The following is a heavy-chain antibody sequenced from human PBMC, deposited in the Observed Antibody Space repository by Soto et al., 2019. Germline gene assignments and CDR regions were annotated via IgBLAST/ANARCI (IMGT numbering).Heavy chain of an antibody. J-gene: IGHJ3*02. CDR2: INSDGSNT. Sequence: EVQLVESGGGLVQPGGSLRLSCAASGFTLSSFWIHWVRQAPGKGLVWVSRINSDGSNTRYADSVKGRFTISRDNAKNKLYLQMNSLRAEDKAVYYCARDLVAKDAFDIWGQGTMVTVSS. CDR3: ARDLVAKDAFDI. CDR1: GFTLSSFW. V-gene: IGHV3-74*01. D-gene: IGHD2-8*02.